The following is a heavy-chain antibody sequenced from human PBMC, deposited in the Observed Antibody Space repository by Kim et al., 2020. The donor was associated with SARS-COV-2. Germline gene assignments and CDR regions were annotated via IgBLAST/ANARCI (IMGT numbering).Heavy chain of an antibody. D-gene: IGHD1-26*01. Sequence: QKFQGRVTMTEDTSTDTAYMELSSLRSGDTAVYYCATAPPVGASKNNWFDPWGQGTLVTVSS. CDR3: ATAPPVGASKNNWFDP. J-gene: IGHJ5*02. V-gene: IGHV1-24*01.